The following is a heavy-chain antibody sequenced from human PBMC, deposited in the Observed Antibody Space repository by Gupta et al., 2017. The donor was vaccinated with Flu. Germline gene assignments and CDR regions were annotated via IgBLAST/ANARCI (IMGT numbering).Heavy chain of an antibody. CDR3: TTDNPLLRYFDWLLYGTN. J-gene: IGHJ4*02. V-gene: IGHV3-15*01. CDR1: GFTFSNAW. D-gene: IGHD3-9*01. CDR2: IKSKTDGGTT. Sequence: EVQLVESGGGLVKPGGSLRLSCAASGFTFSNAWMSWVRQDPGKGLEWVGRIKSKTDGGTTDDAAPVKGRVTISRDDSKNTLYLQMNSLKTEETAVYYCTTDNPLLRYFDWLLYGTNWGQGTLVTVSS.